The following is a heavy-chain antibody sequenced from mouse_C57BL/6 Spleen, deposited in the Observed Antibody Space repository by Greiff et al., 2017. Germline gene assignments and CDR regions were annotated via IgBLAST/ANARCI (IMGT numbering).Heavy chain of an antibody. Sequence: QVQLQQPGAELVKPGASVKLSCKASGYTFTSYWMQWVKQRPGQGLEWIGEIDPSDSYTNYNQKFKGKATLTVDTSSSTAYMQLSSLTSEDSAVYYCARCYYGSSYCWYFDVWGTGTTVTVSS. V-gene: IGHV1-50*01. CDR3: ARCYYGSSYCWYFDV. J-gene: IGHJ1*03. CDR2: IDPSDSYT. D-gene: IGHD1-1*01. CDR1: GYTFTSYW.